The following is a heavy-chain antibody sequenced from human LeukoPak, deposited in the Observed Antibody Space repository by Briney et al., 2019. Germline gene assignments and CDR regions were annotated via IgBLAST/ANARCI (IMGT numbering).Heavy chain of an antibody. CDR1: GYTFTSYG. V-gene: IGHV1-18*01. CDR2: ISAYNGNT. Sequence: ASVKVSCKASGYTFTSYGISWVRQAPGQGLEWMGWISAYNGNTNYAQKLQGRVTMTTDTSTSTAYMELRSLRSDDTAVYYCARSRIAAADSEYFQHWGQGTLVTVSS. CDR3: ARSRIAAADSEYFQH. J-gene: IGHJ1*01. D-gene: IGHD6-13*01.